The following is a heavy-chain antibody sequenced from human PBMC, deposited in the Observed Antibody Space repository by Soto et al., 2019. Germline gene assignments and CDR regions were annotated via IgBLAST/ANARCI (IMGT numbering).Heavy chain of an antibody. D-gene: IGHD4-17*01. Sequence: ASVKVSCKASGYTFTSYDMHWVRQAPGQGLEWMGIINPSGGSTSYAQKFQGRVTMTRDTSTSTVYMELSSLRSEDTAVYYCARDLAKKDYGDFGFDYWGQGTQVTGSS. CDR1: GYTFTSYD. V-gene: IGHV1-46*01. J-gene: IGHJ4*02. CDR2: INPSGGST. CDR3: ARDLAKKDYGDFGFDY.